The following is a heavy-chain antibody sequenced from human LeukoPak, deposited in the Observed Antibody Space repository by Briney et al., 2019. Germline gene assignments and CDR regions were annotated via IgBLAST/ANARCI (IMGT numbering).Heavy chain of an antibody. CDR1: GFTFSSYA. Sequence: PGGSLRLSCAASGFTFSSYAMSWVRQAPGKGLEWVSGICGSGGSTYYADSVKGRFTISRDNSRNTLYLQMNSPRAEDTAVYYCAILPGYSSGWYEVNYWGQGTLVTVSS. D-gene: IGHD6-13*01. CDR3: AILPGYSSGWYEVNY. CDR2: ICGSGGST. J-gene: IGHJ4*02. V-gene: IGHV3-23*01.